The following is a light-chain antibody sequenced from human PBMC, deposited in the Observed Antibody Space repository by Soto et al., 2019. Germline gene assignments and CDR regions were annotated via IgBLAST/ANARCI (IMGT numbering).Light chain of an antibody. V-gene: IGKV3-20*01. J-gene: IGKJ2*01. CDR1: QTVSSSY. Sequence: EIVLTQSPGTLSLSPGERATLSCRASQTVSSSYLAWYQQKPGQAPRLLIYGASSRATGIPDRFSGSGSGTGFTLTIRRLEPEDFAVYYCQQYDNSPPYTLGQGTKLEIK. CDR2: GAS. CDR3: QQYDNSPPYT.